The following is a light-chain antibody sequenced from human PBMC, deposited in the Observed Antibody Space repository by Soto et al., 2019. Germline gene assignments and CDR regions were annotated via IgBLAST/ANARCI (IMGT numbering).Light chain of an antibody. CDR1: SSDIGDYNY. J-gene: IGLJ1*01. V-gene: IGLV2-14*01. CDR2: EVS. CDR3: SSYTSTSSYV. Sequence: QSALTQPASVSGSPGQSITISCTGTSSDIGDYNYVSWYQQHPGKAPKLMIYEVSNRPSGISNRFSGSKSGNTASLTISGLQADDEADYYCSSYTSTSSYVFGTGNKVTVL.